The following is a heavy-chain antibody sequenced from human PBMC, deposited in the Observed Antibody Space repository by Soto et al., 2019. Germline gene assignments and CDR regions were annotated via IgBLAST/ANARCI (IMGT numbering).Heavy chain of an antibody. V-gene: IGHV4-59*01. CDR2: IYYSGST. CDR3: ARGGVTLDY. D-gene: IGHD4-4*01. CDR1: GGSIRSDY. J-gene: IGHJ4*02. Sequence: PSETRPLTYSGSGGSIRSDYWSWIRQPPGKGLELIGYIYYSGSTDYNPSLKSRVTISIDTSKNQFSLKLSSVTAADTAVYYCARGGVTLDYWGQGTLVTVS.